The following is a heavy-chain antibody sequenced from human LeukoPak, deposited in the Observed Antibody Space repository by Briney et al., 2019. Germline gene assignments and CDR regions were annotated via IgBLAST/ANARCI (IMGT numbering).Heavy chain of an antibody. Sequence: ASVKVSCKASGYTFTGYYMHWVRQAPGQGLEWMGRINPNSGGTNYAQKFQGRVTMTRDTSISTAYMELSRLRSDDTAVYYCARAYCGGDYYSEDYYYYYGMDVWGQGTTVTVSS. J-gene: IGHJ6*02. CDR1: GYTFTGYY. V-gene: IGHV1-2*06. CDR2: INPNSGGT. D-gene: IGHD2-21*02. CDR3: ARAYCGGDYYSEDYYYYYGMDV.